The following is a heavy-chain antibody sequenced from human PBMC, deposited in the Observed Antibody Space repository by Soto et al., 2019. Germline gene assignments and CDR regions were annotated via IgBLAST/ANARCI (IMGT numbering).Heavy chain of an antibody. CDR1: GFTFSSYA. D-gene: IGHD2-2*01. CDR3: ARDVYCISTSCYAGLMDV. J-gene: IGHJ6*02. CDR2: ISGSGGST. V-gene: IGHV3-23*01. Sequence: VGSLRLSCAASGFTFSSYAMSWVRQAPGKGLEWVSAISGSGGSTYYADSVKGRFTISRDNAKNTLYLQMNSLRAEDTAVYYCARDVYCISTSCYAGLMDVWGQGTTVTVSS.